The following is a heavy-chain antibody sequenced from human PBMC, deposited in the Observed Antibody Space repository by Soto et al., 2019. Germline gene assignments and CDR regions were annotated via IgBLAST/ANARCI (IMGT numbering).Heavy chain of an antibody. CDR1: GYSFTSYW. V-gene: IGHV5-51*01. CDR2: IYPGDSDT. D-gene: IGHD4-4*01. CDR3: ARQMATVTFSYYYGMDV. J-gene: IGHJ6*02. Sequence: GESLKISCKGSGYSFTSYWIGWVRQMPGKGLEWMGIIYPGDSDTRYSPSFQGQVTISADKSISTAYLQWSSLKASDTAMYYCARQMATVTFSYYYGMDVWGQGIQVTVSS.